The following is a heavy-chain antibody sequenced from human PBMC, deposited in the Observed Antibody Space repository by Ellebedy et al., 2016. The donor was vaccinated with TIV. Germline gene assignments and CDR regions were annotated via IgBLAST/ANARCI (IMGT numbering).Heavy chain of an antibody. Sequence: ASVKVSCXASGYTFIDYYLHWVRQAPGQGLQWMGWINPNTGGTNYAQKFQGRVTMTRDTSINSAYMELSRLRSDETDVYYCARIADYSDSSGAYDYWGQGTLVTVSS. D-gene: IGHD3-22*01. CDR1: GYTFIDYY. CDR2: INPNTGGT. CDR3: ARIADYSDSSGAYDY. J-gene: IGHJ4*02. V-gene: IGHV1-2*02.